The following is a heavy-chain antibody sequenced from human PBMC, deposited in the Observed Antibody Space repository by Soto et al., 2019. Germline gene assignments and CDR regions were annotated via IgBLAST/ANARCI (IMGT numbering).Heavy chain of an antibody. J-gene: IGHJ5*01. CDR1: GDSISDTRYY. CDR2: ISHDGHA. V-gene: IGHV4-39*01. CDR3: AIQVCGASLFGNW. Sequence: SETLSLTCSVLGDSISDTRYYWGWIRQSPEKGLEWIRSISHDGHAYYNPSLKSRVTLFADTSRNQFSSKMKSVTVADPALYFCAIQVCGASLFGNW. D-gene: IGHD3-10*01.